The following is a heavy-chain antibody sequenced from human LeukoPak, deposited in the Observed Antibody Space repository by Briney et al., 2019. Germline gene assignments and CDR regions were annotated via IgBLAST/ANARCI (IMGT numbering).Heavy chain of an antibody. CDR1: GGSISSYY. D-gene: IGHD3-10*01. J-gene: IGHJ6*03. CDR3: ARDGGSWYYYYMDV. CDR2: IYYSGST. Sequence: SETLSLTCTVSGGSISSYYWTWIRQPPGKGLEWIGYIYYSGSTNYNPSLKSRVTMSVDTSKNQFSLKLSSVTAADTAVYYCARDGGSWYYYYMDVWGKGTTVTVSS. V-gene: IGHV4-59*12.